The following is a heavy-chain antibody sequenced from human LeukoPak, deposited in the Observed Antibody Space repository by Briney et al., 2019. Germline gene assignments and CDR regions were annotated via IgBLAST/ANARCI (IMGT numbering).Heavy chain of an antibody. V-gene: IGHV3-23*01. D-gene: IGHD1-1*01. CDR1: GFSFSNYA. CDR2: ISGGGET. CDR3: AKANWVSNADAVW. J-gene: IGHJ4*02. Sequence: GGSLRLSCAASGFSFSNYAMSWVRQAPAKGPEWVSCISGGGETSYAESLKGRFTLSRNDSRNTVYLQLNNLRVEDTAIYYRAKANWVSNADAVWWGQGTQVTVSS.